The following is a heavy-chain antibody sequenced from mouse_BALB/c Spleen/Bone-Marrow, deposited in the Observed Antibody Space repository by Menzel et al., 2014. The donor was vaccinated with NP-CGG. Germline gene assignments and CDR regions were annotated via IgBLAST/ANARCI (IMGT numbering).Heavy chain of an antibody. Sequence: EVQGVESGGGLVQPGDSLRLSCAPSGFIFSDFYMEWVRQPPGKRLEWIAASRNKAKHYTTEYSASVKGRFIVSRDTSQSILYLQMNALRAEDTAIYYCARDVGYGNYFVYWGQGTLVTVSA. D-gene: IGHD2-10*02. CDR1: GFIFSDFY. CDR3: ARDVGYGNYFVY. J-gene: IGHJ3*01. V-gene: IGHV7-1*02. CDR2: SRNKAKHYTT.